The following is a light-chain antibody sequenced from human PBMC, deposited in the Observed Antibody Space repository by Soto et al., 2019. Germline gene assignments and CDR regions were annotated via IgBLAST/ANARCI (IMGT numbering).Light chain of an antibody. Sequence: ELVLTQSPGTLSLSPGERATLSCRASQRMSRNYLAWYQQKPGQAPRLLIYGTSTRATGSPDRFSGSGSGTDFTLTISRLEPEDSAVYYCQQYGTAPPRYTFGQLTKLEIK. J-gene: IGKJ2*01. CDR1: QRMSRNY. CDR3: QQYGTAPPRYT. V-gene: IGKV3-20*01. CDR2: GTS.